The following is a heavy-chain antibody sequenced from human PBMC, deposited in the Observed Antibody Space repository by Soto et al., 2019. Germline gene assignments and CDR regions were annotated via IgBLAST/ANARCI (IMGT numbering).Heavy chain of an antibody. Sequence: QVQLQASGPGLVKPSGTLSLTCAVSGDSISSTHWWTWVRQPPGKGLEYIGQIFHSGITNYNPSLESLVTISLDKSKSQFSLELISGTGADTSIYYCGRGFFVYFSGYSCSSVDYWGQLTLFTVSS. V-gene: IGHV4-4*02. CDR2: IFHSGIT. CDR3: GRGFFVYFSGYSCSSVDY. D-gene: IGHD2-15*01. CDR1: GDSISSTHW. J-gene: IGHJ4*02.